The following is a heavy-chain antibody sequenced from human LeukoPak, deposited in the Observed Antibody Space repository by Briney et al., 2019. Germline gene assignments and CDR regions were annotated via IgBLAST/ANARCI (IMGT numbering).Heavy chain of an antibody. CDR3: ARDPPYYYDSSGYYYAIFDY. Sequence: GASVKVTFKASGYTFTSYGISWVRQPPGQGLEWMGWISAYNGNTNYAHKLQGRVTMTTDTSTSTAYMELRSLRSDDTAVYYCARDPPYYYDSSGYYYAIFDYWGQGTLVTVSS. V-gene: IGHV1-18*01. D-gene: IGHD3-22*01. CDR1: GYTFTSYG. CDR2: ISAYNGNT. J-gene: IGHJ4*02.